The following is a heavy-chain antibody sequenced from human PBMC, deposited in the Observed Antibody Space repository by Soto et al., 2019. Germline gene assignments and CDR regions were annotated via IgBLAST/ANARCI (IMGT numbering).Heavy chain of an antibody. V-gene: IGHV4-59*01. CDR3: ARGGVDYYDSSGYYGAYDAFDI. CDR1: GGPISSYY. D-gene: IGHD3-22*01. Sequence: PSETLSLTCTVSGGPISSYYWSWIRQPPGKGLEWIGYIYYSGSTNYNPSLKSRVTISVDTSKNQFSLKLSSVTAADTAVYYCARGGVDYYDSSGYYGAYDAFDIWGQGTMVTVSS. J-gene: IGHJ3*02. CDR2: IYYSGST.